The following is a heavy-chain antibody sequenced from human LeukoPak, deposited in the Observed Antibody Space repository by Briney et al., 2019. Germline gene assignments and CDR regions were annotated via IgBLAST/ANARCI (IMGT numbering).Heavy chain of an antibody. D-gene: IGHD6-13*01. CDR2: INSDGSST. Sequence: GGSLRLSCAASGFTFSSYWMHWVRQAPGKGLVWVSRINSDGSSTSYADSVKGRFTISRDNAKNTLYLQMNSLRAEDTAVYYCARGLAAAGPNYYYYYGMDVWGQGTTVTVSS. V-gene: IGHV3-74*01. CDR3: ARGLAAAGPNYYYYYGMDV. CDR1: GFTFSSYW. J-gene: IGHJ6*02.